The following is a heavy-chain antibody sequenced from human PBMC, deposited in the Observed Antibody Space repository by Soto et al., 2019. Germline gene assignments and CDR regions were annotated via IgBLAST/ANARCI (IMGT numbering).Heavy chain of an antibody. Sequence: PGGSLRLSCAASGFSFSAYGMSWVRQAPGKGLEWVSSIKEGGSDTYYLDSVKGRFTFSRDNAKNSLDLQMSRLRAEDTAVYYCARCPERFHPLSNSNFDPWGQGTLVTVSS. CDR1: GFSFSAYG. V-gene: IGHV3-7*03. CDR3: ARCPERFHPLSNSNFDP. D-gene: IGHD2-21*01. CDR2: IKEGGSDT. J-gene: IGHJ5*02.